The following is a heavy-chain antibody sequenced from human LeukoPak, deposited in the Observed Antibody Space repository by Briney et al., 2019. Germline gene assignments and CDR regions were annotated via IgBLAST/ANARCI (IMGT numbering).Heavy chain of an antibody. Sequence: GESLKISCQGSGYNFPIYWIGWVRQMPGQGLEWMGIIYPDDSDTIYGPSFQGQVTISADKSINTAYLEWSSLKASDTAIYYCARQGAAGKYYYYYMDVWGKGTTVTVSS. CDR1: GYNFPIYW. CDR2: IYPDDSDT. CDR3: ARQGAAGKYYYYYMDV. J-gene: IGHJ6*03. V-gene: IGHV5-51*01. D-gene: IGHD6-13*01.